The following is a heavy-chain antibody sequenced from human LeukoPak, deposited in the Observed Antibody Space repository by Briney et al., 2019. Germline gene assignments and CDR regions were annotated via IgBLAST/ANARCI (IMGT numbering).Heavy chain of an antibody. CDR3: ARDDY. Sequence: GGSLRLSCAGSGFTFSSYAIHWVRQTPGKGLEWVAVISDDGSNKYYADSAKGRFTISRDNSKNTVYLQMNSLRGEDTAVYYCARDDYWGQGTLVTVSS. V-gene: IGHV3-30-3*01. J-gene: IGHJ4*02. CDR1: GFTFSSYA. CDR2: ISDDGSNK.